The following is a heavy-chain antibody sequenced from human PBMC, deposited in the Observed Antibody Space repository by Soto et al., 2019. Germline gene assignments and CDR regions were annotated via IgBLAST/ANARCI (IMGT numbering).Heavy chain of an antibody. CDR1: GGSISSYY. CDR2: IYYSGST. V-gene: IGHV4-59*01. J-gene: IGHJ5*02. Sequence: SETLSLTCTVSGGSISSYYWSWIRQPPGKGLEWIGYIYYSGSTNYNPSLKSRVTISVDTSKNQFSLKLSSVTAADTAVYYCARSGYSSSSFWFDPWGQGTLVTVSS. D-gene: IGHD6-6*01. CDR3: ARSGYSSSSFWFDP.